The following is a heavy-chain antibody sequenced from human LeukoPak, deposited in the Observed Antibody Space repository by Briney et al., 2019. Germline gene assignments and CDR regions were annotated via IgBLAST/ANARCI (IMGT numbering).Heavy chain of an antibody. D-gene: IGHD3-22*01. CDR2: ISGSGGST. J-gene: IGHJ4*02. CDR3: AKNSGYYQQTRDY. V-gene: IGHV3-23*01. Sequence: GGSLRLSCAASGFTFSSYAMSWVRQAPGNGLEWVSAISGSGGSTYYADSVKGRFTISRDNSKNTLYLQMNSLRAEDTAVYYCAKNSGYYQQTRDYWGQGTLVTVSS. CDR1: GFTFSSYA.